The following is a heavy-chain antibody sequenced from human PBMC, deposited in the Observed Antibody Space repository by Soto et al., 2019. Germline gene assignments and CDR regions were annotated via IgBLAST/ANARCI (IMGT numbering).Heavy chain of an antibody. Sequence: GGSLRLSCGASGFVFSFYEMNWVRQAPGKGLEWVSYISGGGSTIYYADSVRGRFTISRDNAMNSLYLQMNSLGVEDTAVYYCTKDRGHTDWGQGTLVTVSS. CDR3: TKDRGHTD. CDR1: GFVFSFYE. J-gene: IGHJ4*02. V-gene: IGHV3-48*03. D-gene: IGHD4-17*01. CDR2: ISGGGSTI.